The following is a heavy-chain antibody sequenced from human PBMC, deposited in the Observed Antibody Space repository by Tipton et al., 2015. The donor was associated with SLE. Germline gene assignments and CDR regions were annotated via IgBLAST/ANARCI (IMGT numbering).Heavy chain of an antibody. CDR1: GFLFKNYA. CDR2: IYTRT. V-gene: IGHV3-23*03. CDR3: AKPLRAMAGELHS. D-gene: IGHD6-19*01. J-gene: IGHJ4*02. Sequence: SLRLSCVGSGFLFKNYAMAWVRQAPGKGLEWVSIIYTRTYYADSVRGRFTISRDDSKNTVFLQMNNLRVEDTAVYYCAKPLRAMAGELHSWGQGTLVTVS.